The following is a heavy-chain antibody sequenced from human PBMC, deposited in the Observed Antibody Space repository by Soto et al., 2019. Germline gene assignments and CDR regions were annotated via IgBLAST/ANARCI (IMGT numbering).Heavy chain of an antibody. Sequence: SETLSLTCTVSGGSISSYYWSWIRQPPGKGLEWIGYIYYSGSTNYNPSLKRRVTISVDTSKNQFSLKLSSVTAADTAVYYCARRLEQLVWFDPWGQGTLVTVSS. CDR3: ARRLEQLVWFDP. CDR2: IYYSGST. J-gene: IGHJ5*02. D-gene: IGHD6-6*01. V-gene: IGHV4-59*08. CDR1: GGSISSYY.